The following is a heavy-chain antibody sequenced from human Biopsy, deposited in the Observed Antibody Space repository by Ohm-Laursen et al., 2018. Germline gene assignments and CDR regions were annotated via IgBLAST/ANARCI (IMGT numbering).Heavy chain of an antibody. D-gene: IGHD6-19*01. Sequence: GTLSLTCTVSGGSFRGTYWSWIRQTPGKGLEWIGEINHSGSTKYNPSFESRVTISVDTSKNQFSLKLSSVTAADTAIYYCARGMRSSGWPYFDSWGQGTLVTVSS. CDR1: GGSFRGTY. V-gene: IGHV4-34*01. CDR2: INHSGST. CDR3: ARGMRSSGWPYFDS. J-gene: IGHJ4*02.